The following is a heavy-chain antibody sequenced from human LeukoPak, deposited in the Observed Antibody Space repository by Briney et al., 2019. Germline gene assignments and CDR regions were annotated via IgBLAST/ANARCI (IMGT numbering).Heavy chain of an antibody. J-gene: IGHJ4*02. Sequence: GGSLRLSCAASGFTVSSNHMSWVRQAPGKGLEWVSVIYSGGSTDYADSVKGRFTISRDNLKNTLYLQMNSLSAEDTAVYYCARGPAGYNWGKGTLVTFSS. CDR3: ARGPAGYN. CDR2: IYSGGST. D-gene: IGHD1-1*01. CDR1: GFTVSSNH. V-gene: IGHV3-53*01.